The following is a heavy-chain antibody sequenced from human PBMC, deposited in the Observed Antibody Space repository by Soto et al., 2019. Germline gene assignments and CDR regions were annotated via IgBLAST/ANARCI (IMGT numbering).Heavy chain of an antibody. V-gene: IGHV4-39*01. D-gene: IGHD6-13*01. CDR1: GGAISRTSYY. CDR2: IYYSGST. CDR3: ARHGPGSHFDY. J-gene: IGHJ4*02. Sequence: QLQLQESGPGLVKPSETLSLTCTVSGGAISRTSYYWGWLRQPPGKGLEWIGSIYYSGSTYYNPSHKGRVTVSVETSENQCDLKLSSVSAAESAGYYCARHGPGSHFDYWGQGTLITVSS.